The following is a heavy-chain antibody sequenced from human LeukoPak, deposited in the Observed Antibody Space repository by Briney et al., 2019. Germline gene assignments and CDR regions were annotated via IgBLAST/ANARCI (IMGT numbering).Heavy chain of an antibody. D-gene: IGHD3-10*01. CDR3: ARDGGGELFFQH. J-gene: IGHJ1*01. V-gene: IGHV4-39*02. Sequence: PSETLSLTCTVSGGSISSSSYYWGWIRQPPGKGLEWIGSIYYSGSTYYNPSLKSRVTISIDTSKNQFSLKLSPVTAADTAVYYCARDGGGELFFQHWGQGTLVTVSS. CDR2: IYYSGST. CDR1: GGSISSSSYY.